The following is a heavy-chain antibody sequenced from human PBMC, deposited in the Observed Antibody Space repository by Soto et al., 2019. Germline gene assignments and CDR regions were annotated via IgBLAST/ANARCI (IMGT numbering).Heavy chain of an antibody. CDR3: ARGRRAPYYGSGRSIYYYYMDV. D-gene: IGHD3-10*01. CDR2: MNPNSGNT. Sequence: GASVEVSCEASGYTFTSYDINWVRQAPGQGLEWMGWMNPNSGNTGYAQKSQGRVTMTRNTSISTAYMELSSLRSEDTAVYYCARGRRAPYYGSGRSIYYYYMDVWGKGTTVTVSS. CDR1: GYTFTSYD. J-gene: IGHJ6*03. V-gene: IGHV1-8*01.